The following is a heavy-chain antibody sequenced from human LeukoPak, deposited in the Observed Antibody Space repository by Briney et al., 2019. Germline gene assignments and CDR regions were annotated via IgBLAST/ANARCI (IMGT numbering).Heavy chain of an antibody. D-gene: IGHD4-17*01. CDR1: DDDIRMYNW. J-gene: IGHJ4*02. CDR3: ATRNADSFYFDY. Sequence: SGTLSLTCDVSDDDIRMYNWWSWVRQSPGKGLEWIGEMSRAGYSNFNPSLRSRATISIDTSGSAVSLTLRSVTAADTAVYFCATRNADSFYFDYWGRGALVTVSS. CDR2: MSRAGYS. V-gene: IGHV4-4*02.